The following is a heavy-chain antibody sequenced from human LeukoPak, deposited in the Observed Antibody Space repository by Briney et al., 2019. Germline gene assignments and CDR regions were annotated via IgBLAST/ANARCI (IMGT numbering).Heavy chain of an antibody. V-gene: IGHV4-34*01. D-gene: IGHD3-16*02. J-gene: IGHJ4*02. CDR3: ARWGNDYVWGSYRYNTELFDY. CDR1: GGSISSGGYY. Sequence: PSETLSLTCAVSGGSISSGGYYWRWIRQPPGKGLEWIGEINHSGSTNYNPSLKSRVTISVDTSKNQFSLKLSSVTAADTAVYYCARWGNDYVWGSYRYNTELFDYWGQGTLVTVSS. CDR2: INHSGST.